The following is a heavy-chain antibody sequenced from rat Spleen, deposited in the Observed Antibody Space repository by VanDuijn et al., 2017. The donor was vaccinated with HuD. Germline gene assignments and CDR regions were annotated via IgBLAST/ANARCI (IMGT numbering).Heavy chain of an antibody. V-gene: IGHV5-27*01. CDR2: ITNSGGST. Sequence: EVQLVESGGGLVQPGRSLKLSCAASGFTFSNYGMAWVRQAPTKGLEWVASITNSGGSTYYRDSVKGRFTISRDNAKSTLYLQMDSLRSEDTATYYCTTDRHYYSSWYFDFWGPGTMVTVSS. CDR1: GFTFSNYG. CDR3: TTDRHYYSSWYFDF. D-gene: IGHD1-2*01. J-gene: IGHJ1*01.